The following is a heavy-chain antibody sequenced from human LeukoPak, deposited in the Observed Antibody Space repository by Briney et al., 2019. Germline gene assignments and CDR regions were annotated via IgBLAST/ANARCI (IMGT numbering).Heavy chain of an antibody. CDR2: IRSDGSRT. Sequence: GGSLRLSCAASGFTFSSYWMHWVRQAPGKGLVWVSLIRSDGSRTTYADSVKGRFTITRDNAQNTLFLQMNSLRAEDTAVYYCARDRGCTFDYWGQGTLVTVSS. D-gene: IGHD3-10*01. J-gene: IGHJ4*02. V-gene: IGHV3-74*01. CDR3: ARDRGCTFDY. CDR1: GFTFSSYW.